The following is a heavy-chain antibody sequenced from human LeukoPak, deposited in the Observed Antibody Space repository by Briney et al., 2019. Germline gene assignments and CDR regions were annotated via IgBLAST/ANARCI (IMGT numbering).Heavy chain of an antibody. J-gene: IGHJ6*03. CDR1: GFTFSSYW. CDR3: ARVVGLTGYSSSWYSGYYYYMDV. D-gene: IGHD6-13*01. V-gene: IGHV3-7*03. CDR2: IKQDGSEK. Sequence: GGSLRLSCAASGFTFSSYWMSWVRQAPGKGLEWVANIKQDGSEKYYVDSVKGRFTISRDNAKNSLYLQMNSLRAEDTAVYYCARVVGLTGYSSSWYSGYYYYMDVWGKGTTVTVSS.